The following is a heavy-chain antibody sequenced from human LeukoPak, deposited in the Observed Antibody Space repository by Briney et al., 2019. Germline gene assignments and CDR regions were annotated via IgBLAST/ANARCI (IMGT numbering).Heavy chain of an antibody. D-gene: IGHD3-9*01. Sequence: GGSLRLSCTASGFTFSSYEMTWVRQAPGKGLEWLSYIGSSGSTIFYADSVKGRFTISRDNSKNTLYLQMNSLRAEDTAVYYCAKDTGERLGILTGYYKSRKSYFDYWGQGTLVTVSS. J-gene: IGHJ4*02. V-gene: IGHV3-48*03. CDR1: GFTFSSYE. CDR2: IGSSGSTI. CDR3: AKDTGERLGILTGYYKSRKSYFDY.